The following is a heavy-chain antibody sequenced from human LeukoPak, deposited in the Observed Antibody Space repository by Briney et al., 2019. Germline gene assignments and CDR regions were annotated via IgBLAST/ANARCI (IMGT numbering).Heavy chain of an antibody. Sequence: SVKVSCKASGGTFSSYAISWVRQAPGQGLEWMGGIIPIFGTANYAQKFQGRVTITTDESTSTAHMELSSLRSEDTAVYYCASTPNYDFWSGYYTVVDYWGQGTLVTVSS. CDR2: IIPIFGTA. CDR1: GGTFSSYA. V-gene: IGHV1-69*05. CDR3: ASTPNYDFWSGYYTVVDY. D-gene: IGHD3-3*01. J-gene: IGHJ4*02.